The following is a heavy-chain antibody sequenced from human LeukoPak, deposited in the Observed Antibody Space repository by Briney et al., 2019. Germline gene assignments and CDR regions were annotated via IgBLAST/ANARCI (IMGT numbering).Heavy chain of an antibody. CDR1: GFTFSSYE. CDR3: ARDLGYYYESSGYLDY. CDR2: ISSSGSTI. J-gene: IGHJ4*02. D-gene: IGHD3-22*01. Sequence: GGSLRLSCGASGFTFSSYEMNWVRQAPGKGLKWVSYISSSGSTIYYADSVKGRLTISRDNAKNSLYLQMNSLRAEDTAVYYCARDLGYYYESSGYLDYWGQGTLVTVSS. V-gene: IGHV3-48*03.